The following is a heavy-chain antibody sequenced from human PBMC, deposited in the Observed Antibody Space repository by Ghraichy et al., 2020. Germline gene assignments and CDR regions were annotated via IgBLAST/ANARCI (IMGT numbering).Heavy chain of an antibody. V-gene: IGHV4-34*01. Sequence: SETLSLTCAVYNGPFDSYYWSWIRQPPGKGLEWIGEINHSGSTSYNPSLKSRVTMSVDRTKNQVSLRLTSVTAADTAMYYCARGRKSSQQLVPLPFDYWGQGTLVTVSS. D-gene: IGHD6-13*01. CDR3: ARGRKSSQQLVPLPFDY. J-gene: IGHJ4*02. CDR1: NGPFDSYY. CDR2: INHSGST.